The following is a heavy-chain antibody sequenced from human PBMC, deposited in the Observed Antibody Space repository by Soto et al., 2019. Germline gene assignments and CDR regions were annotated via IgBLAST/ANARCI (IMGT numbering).Heavy chain of an antibody. CDR1: GGSISSYY. CDR3: ARKEYYFDY. V-gene: IGHV4-59*01. CDR2: IYYSGST. J-gene: IGHJ4*02. D-gene: IGHD3-10*01. Sequence: SETLSLTCTVSGGSISSYYWSWIRQPPGKGLEWIGYIYYSGSTNHNPSLKSRVTISVDTSKNQFSLKLSSLTAADTAVYYCARKEYYFDYWGQGILVTVSS.